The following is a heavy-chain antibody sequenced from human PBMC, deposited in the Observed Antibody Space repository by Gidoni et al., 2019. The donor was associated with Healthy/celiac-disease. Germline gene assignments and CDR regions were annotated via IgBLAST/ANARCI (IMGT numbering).Heavy chain of an antibody. V-gene: IGHV3-53*01. D-gene: IGHD2-15*01. CDR2: IYSGGST. CDR3: AREALEGGYCSGGSCSYFDY. Sequence: EVQLVESGGGLIQPGGSLRLSCAASGFTVSSNYMSWVRQAPGKGLAWVSVIYSGGSTYYADSVKGRFTISRDNSKNTLYLQMNSLRAEDTAVYYCAREALEGGYCSGGSCSYFDYWGQGTLVTVSS. J-gene: IGHJ4*02. CDR1: GFTVSSNY.